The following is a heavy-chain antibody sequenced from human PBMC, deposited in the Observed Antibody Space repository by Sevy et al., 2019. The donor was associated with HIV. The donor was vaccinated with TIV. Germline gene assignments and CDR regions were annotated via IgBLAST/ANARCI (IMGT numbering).Heavy chain of an antibody. CDR3: ATTKDYYDGSGYPFDY. J-gene: IGHJ4*02. D-gene: IGHD3-22*01. Sequence: PSVKVSCKVSGYTLNELSIHWVRQSPGKGLEWMGTFDPEDDEKIYAQKFQGRLTMTEDTSTDTAYMELSRLRSEDTAVYYCATTKDYYDGSGYPFDYWGQGTLVTVSS. V-gene: IGHV1-24*01. CDR2: FDPEDDEK. CDR1: GYTLNELS.